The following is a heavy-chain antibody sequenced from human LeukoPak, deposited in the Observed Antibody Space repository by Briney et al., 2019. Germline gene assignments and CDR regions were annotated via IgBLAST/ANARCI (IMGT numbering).Heavy chain of an antibody. D-gene: IGHD1-26*01. CDR3: ARLSGSYSVWFDP. Sequence: SETLSLTCAVYGGSFSGYYWSWIRQPPGKGLEWIGEINHSGSTYYNPSLKSRVTISVDTSKNQFSLKLSSVTAADTAVYYCARLSGSYSVWFDPWGQGTLVTVSS. J-gene: IGHJ5*02. CDR2: INHSGST. CDR1: GGSFSGYY. V-gene: IGHV4-34*01.